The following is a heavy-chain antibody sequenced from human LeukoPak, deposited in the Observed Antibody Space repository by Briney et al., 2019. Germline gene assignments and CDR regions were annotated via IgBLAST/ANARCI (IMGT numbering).Heavy chain of an antibody. CDR3: ARGDGYNSATDDY. D-gene: IGHD5-24*01. CDR1: GFTFA. Sequence: PGRSLRLSCAAFGFTFAMHWVRQGPGKGLEWVSGISWNSGSIGYADSVKGRFTISRDNAKNSLYLQMNNLRPEDTAVYYCARGDGYNSATDDYWGQGTLVTVSS. V-gene: IGHV3-9*01. CDR2: ISWNSGSI. J-gene: IGHJ4*02.